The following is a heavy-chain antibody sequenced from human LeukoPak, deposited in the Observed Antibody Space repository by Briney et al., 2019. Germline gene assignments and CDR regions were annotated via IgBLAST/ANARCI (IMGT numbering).Heavy chain of an antibody. Sequence: PGGSLRLSCAASGFIFSHHGMHWVRQAPGKGLEWVAVIWSDSTNRFYADSVKGRFTISRDNSQNTVFLQMNSLRVKDTAIYYRARDAQRGFDYSDSLKNWGHGTLVTVSS. CDR2: IWSDSTNR. CDR3: ARDAQRGFDYSDSLKN. V-gene: IGHV3-33*01. CDR1: GFIFSHHG. J-gene: IGHJ4*01. D-gene: IGHD4-11*01.